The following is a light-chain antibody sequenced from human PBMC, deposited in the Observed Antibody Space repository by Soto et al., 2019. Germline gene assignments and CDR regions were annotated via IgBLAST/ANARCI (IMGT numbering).Light chain of an antibody. J-gene: IGLJ2*01. CDR2: DVS. V-gene: IGLV2-14*01. Sequence: QSALTQPASVSGSPGQSIAISCTGTSHDVGGYNYVSWYQQHPGKAPKLMIYDVSARPSGVSNRCSGSKPDNTASLTISGLQAEYEADYYCSSYTSSSTVVFGGGTKLTVL. CDR1: SHDVGGYNY. CDR3: SSYTSSSTVV.